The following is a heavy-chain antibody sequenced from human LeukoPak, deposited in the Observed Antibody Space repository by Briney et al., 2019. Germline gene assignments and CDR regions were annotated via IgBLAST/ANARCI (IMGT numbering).Heavy chain of an antibody. J-gene: IGHJ5*02. CDR1: GGSINSYY. D-gene: IGHD3-10*01. V-gene: IGHV4-59*01. Sequence: SETLSLTCTVSGGSINSYYWSWIRQPPGKGLECIGYIHYTGSTNYNPSLKSRVTISVDTSKSQFPLKLSSVTAADTAIYYCARGGYYGSGNDFRFDPWGQGTLVTVSS. CDR3: ARGGYYGSGNDFRFDP. CDR2: IHYTGST.